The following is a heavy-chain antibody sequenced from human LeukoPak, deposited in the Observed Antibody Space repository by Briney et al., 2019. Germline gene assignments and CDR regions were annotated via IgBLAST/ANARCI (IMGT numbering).Heavy chain of an antibody. V-gene: IGHV3-74*01. CDR2: ISKDGSST. J-gene: IGHJ4*02. D-gene: IGHD4-17*01. Sequence: GGSLRLSCAASGFTFSSYWMRWVRQAPGKGLVWVSRISKDGSSTTYADSVKGRFTISRDNAENTLYLQLSSLRGEDTAVYYCARPKDSGDSVVAFDSWGQGTLVTVSS. CDR1: GFTFSSYW. CDR3: ARPKDSGDSVVAFDS.